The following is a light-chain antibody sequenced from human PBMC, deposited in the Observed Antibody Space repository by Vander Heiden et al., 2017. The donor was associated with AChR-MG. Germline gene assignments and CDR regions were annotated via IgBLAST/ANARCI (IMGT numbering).Light chain of an antibody. CDR3: QAWDSSTASVV. Sequence: YELTQPPSVSVSPGQTASITCSGDKSGDKYACWYQQKPGQSPVLVIYQDSKRPSGIPERFSGSNSGNTATLTISGSQAMDEADYYCQAWDSSTASVVFGGGTKLTVL. V-gene: IGLV3-1*01. CDR1: KSGDKY. CDR2: QDS. J-gene: IGLJ2*01.